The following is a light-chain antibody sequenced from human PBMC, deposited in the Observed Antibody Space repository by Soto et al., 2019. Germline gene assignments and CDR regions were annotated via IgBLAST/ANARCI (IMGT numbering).Light chain of an antibody. CDR2: DVS. V-gene: IGLV2-14*01. CDR1: SSDVGGYKY. Sequence: QSALTQPASVSGSPGQSISISCTGTSSDVGGYKYVSWYQQYPGKAPKLIIYDVSNRPSGVSNRFSGSKSGNTASLTISGLQAEDEADYYCNSYRSGSTYVFGTGTKVTVL. CDR3: NSYRSGSTYV. J-gene: IGLJ1*01.